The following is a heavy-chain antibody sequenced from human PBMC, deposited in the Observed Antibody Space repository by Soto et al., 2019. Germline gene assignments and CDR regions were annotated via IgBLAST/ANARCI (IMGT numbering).Heavy chain of an antibody. Sequence: QVQLVESGGGVVQPGRSQRLSCAASGFTFSACAMHWVRQYPGKGLEWVAVISSDGSNYYYEDSVKGRFTISRDNSKTTLYLQMDSLRAEDTAVYYCAKEVGTAMTASTNLHVDLWGRGTLVTVSS. J-gene: IGHJ2*01. D-gene: IGHD2-8*01. CDR3: AKEVGTAMTASTNLHVDL. CDR2: ISSDGSNY. V-gene: IGHV3-30*18. CDR1: GFTFSACA.